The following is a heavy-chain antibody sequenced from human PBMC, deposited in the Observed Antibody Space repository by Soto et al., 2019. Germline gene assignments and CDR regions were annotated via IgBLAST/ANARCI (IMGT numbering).Heavy chain of an antibody. D-gene: IGHD3-16*02. CDR2: ISGSGGST. Sequence: GGSLRLSCAASGFTFSSYAMSWVRQAPGKGLEWVSAISGSGGSTYYADSVKGRFTISRDNSKNTLYLQMNSLRAEDTAVYYCAKCDYVWGSYRDPMDYWGQGPLVTVYS. CDR3: AKCDYVWGSYRDPMDY. CDR1: GFTFSSYA. J-gene: IGHJ4*02. V-gene: IGHV3-23*01.